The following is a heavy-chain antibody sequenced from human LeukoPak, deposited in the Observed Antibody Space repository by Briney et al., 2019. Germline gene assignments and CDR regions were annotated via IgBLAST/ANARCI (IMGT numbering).Heavy chain of an antibody. V-gene: IGHV3-23*01. CDR1: GFTFSTFA. J-gene: IGHJ4*02. Sequence: PGGSLRLPCAASGFTFSTFAMIWVRQPPGKGLEWVSSIFPSGGEIHYADSVRGRSTISRDNSKSTLSLQMNSLRAEDTAIYYCATYRQVLLPFESWGQGTLVTVSS. D-gene: IGHD2-8*02. CDR3: ATYRQVLLPFES. CDR2: IFPSGGEI.